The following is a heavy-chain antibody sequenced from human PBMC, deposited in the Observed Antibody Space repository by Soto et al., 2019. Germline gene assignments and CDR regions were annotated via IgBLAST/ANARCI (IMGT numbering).Heavy chain of an antibody. V-gene: IGHV4-4*02. D-gene: IGHD3-22*01. Sequence: TSETLSLTCAVSGGSISSSNWWSWVRQPPGKGLEWIGEIYHSGSTNYNPSLKSRVTISVDKSKNQFSLKLSSVTAADTAVYYWARRINYYDSSGYYLNWFDPWGQGTLVTVS. CDR2: IYHSGST. J-gene: IGHJ5*02. CDR3: ARRINYYDSSGYYLNWFDP. CDR1: GGSISSSNW.